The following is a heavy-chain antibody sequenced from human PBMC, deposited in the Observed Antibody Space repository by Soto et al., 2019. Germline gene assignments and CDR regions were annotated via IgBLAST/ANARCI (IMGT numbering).Heavy chain of an antibody. Sequence: QVQLQESGPGLVKPSQTLSLTCTVSGASISSGVYYWSWLRQHPGKGLEWIGYISQTGSTHYNSSLKARVTISADPSKNQFSLRLTSVTAADPSVYYCARADGYNSYDLDYWGQGTLVTVSS. CDR3: ARADGYNSYDLDY. CDR2: ISQTGST. V-gene: IGHV4-31*03. J-gene: IGHJ4*02. D-gene: IGHD5-12*01. CDR1: GASISSGVYY.